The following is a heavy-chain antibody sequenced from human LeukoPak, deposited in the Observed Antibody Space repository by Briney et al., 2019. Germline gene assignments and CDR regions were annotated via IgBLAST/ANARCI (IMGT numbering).Heavy chain of an antibody. V-gene: IGHV3-23*01. J-gene: IGHJ4*02. Sequence: PGGSLRLPCVASGFTFSIYDMSWVRQAPGKGLEWVSAISVSGGSTYYTDSVKGRFTISRDNSKNTLDLQMNSLRVEDTAIYYCAKEPIVGSTTGDFWGQGTLVTVSS. CDR3: AKEPIVGSTTGDF. D-gene: IGHD1-26*01. CDR1: GFTFSIYD. CDR2: ISVSGGST.